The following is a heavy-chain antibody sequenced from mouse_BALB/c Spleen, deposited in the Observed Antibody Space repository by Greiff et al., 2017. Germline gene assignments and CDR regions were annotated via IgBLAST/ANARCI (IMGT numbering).Heavy chain of an antibody. CDR2: ISNGGGST. D-gene: IGHD2-4*01. Sequence: EVHLVESGGGLVQPGGSLKLSCAASGFTFSSYTMSWVRQTPEKRLEWVAYISNGGGSTYYPDTVKGRFTISRDNAKNTLYLQMSSLKSEDTAMYYCARSTMITLDYWGQGTTLTVSS. J-gene: IGHJ2*01. V-gene: IGHV5-12-2*01. CDR1: GFTFSSYT. CDR3: ARSTMITLDY.